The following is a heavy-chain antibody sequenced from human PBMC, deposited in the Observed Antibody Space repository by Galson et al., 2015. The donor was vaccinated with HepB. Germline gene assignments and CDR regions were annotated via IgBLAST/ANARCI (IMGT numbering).Heavy chain of an antibody. D-gene: IGHD6-13*01. V-gene: IGHV1-2*02. J-gene: IGHJ6*02. CDR1: GYTFTDHY. CDR3: ARDAGSSWSYGMDV. CDR2: IIPNSGGT. Sequence: SVKVSCKASGYTFTDHYMHWVRQAPGQGLEWMGWIIPNSGGTNYAQKFQGRVTMTRDTSMSTAYMELSRLRSDDTAVYYCARDAGSSWSYGMDVWGQGTTVTVSS.